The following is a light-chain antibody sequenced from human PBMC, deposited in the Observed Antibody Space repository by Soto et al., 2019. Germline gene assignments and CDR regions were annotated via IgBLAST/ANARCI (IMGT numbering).Light chain of an antibody. Sequence: EIVMTQSPATLSVSPGERATLSCRASQSVSSNLAWYQQKPGQAPRLLIYDASNRATGIPARFSGSESGTDFTLTISSLEPEDFAVYYCQQRSNWPPTFGQGTKVDIK. J-gene: IGKJ1*01. CDR1: QSVSSN. V-gene: IGKV3-11*01. CDR3: QQRSNWPPT. CDR2: DAS.